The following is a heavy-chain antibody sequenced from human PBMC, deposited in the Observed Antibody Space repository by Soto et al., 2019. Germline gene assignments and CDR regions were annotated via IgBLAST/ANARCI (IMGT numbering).Heavy chain of an antibody. CDR3: AREGMYGSGSYLDY. Sequence: SETLSLTCAVSGGSISNSNWWGWVRQPPGKGLEWIGEIYHSGSTNYNPSLKSRVTISVDKSKNQFSLKLSSMTAADTAVYYCAREGMYGSGSYLDYWGQGTLVTVS. V-gene: IGHV4-4*02. CDR2: IYHSGST. D-gene: IGHD3-10*01. J-gene: IGHJ4*02. CDR1: GGSISNSNW.